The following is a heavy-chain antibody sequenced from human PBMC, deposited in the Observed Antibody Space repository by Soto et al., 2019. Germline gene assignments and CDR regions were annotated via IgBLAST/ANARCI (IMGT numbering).Heavy chain of an antibody. V-gene: IGHV1-69*06. CDR2: IVPLFRTT. D-gene: IGHD3-3*01. CDR1: GGTFSSYA. J-gene: IGHJ6*02. Sequence: SVKVSCKTSGGTFSSYAISWVRRAPGQGLEWMGGIVPLFRTTNYAQKFQGRVTITADTSTYTVYMELSGLRSDDTAVYYCARDGRAFSIFGETMDVWGQGTTVTVSS. CDR3: ARDGRAFSIFGETMDV.